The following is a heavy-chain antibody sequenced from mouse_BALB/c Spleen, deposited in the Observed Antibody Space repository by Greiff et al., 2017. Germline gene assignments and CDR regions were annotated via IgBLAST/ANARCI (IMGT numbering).Heavy chain of an antibody. Sequence: VKLMESGPGLVAPSQSLSITCTVSGFSLTSYGVHWVRQPPGKGLEWLGVIWAGGSTNYNSALMSRLSISKDNSKSQVFLKMNSLQTDDTAMYYCARALLWLGLAPYAMDYWGQGTSVTVSS. CDR3: ARALLWLGLAPYAMDY. CDR1: GFSLTSYG. D-gene: IGHD2-2*01. CDR2: IWAGGST. J-gene: IGHJ4*01. V-gene: IGHV2-9*02.